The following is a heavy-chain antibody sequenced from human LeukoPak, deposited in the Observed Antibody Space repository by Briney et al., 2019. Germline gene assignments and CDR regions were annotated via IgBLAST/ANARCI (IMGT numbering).Heavy chain of an antibody. CDR3: ARVAVYDSSGYCLDY. CDR1: GYTFTSYD. D-gene: IGHD3-22*01. CDR2: INPNSGGT. J-gene: IGHJ4*02. Sequence: ASVKVSCKASGYTFTSYDINWVRQATGQGLEWMGWINPNSGGTNYAQKFQGRVTMTRDTSISTAYMELSRLRSDDTAVYYCARVAVYDSSGYCLDYWGQGTLVTVSS. V-gene: IGHV1-2*02.